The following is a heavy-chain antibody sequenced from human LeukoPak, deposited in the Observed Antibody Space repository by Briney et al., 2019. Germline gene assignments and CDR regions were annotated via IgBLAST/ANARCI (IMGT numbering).Heavy chain of an antibody. D-gene: IGHD1-1*01. J-gene: IGHJ6*02. CDR3: AKGTTGTTCMDV. V-gene: IGHV3-74*01. CDR1: GFTFSSYW. CDR2: INSDGSR. Sequence: PGGSLRLSCAVSGFTFSSYWMHWVRHAPGKGLVWVSRINSDGSRSYADSVKGRFTISRDNSKNTVYLQMNNLRGEGTAVYYCAKGTTGTTCMDVWGQGTTVTVSS.